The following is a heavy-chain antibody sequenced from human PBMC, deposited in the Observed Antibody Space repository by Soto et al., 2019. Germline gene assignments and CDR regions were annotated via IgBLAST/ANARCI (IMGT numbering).Heavy chain of an antibody. Sequence: QVQLQQWGAGLLKPSETLSLTCAVYGGSFSGYYWSWIRQPPGKGLEWIGEINHSGSTNYNPSLRSRVTISVDTSKNQFSLKLSSVTAADTAVYYCASQTYGDYDYWGQGTLVTVSS. J-gene: IGHJ4*02. CDR2: INHSGST. CDR1: GGSFSGYY. D-gene: IGHD4-17*01. CDR3: ASQTYGDYDY. V-gene: IGHV4-34*01.